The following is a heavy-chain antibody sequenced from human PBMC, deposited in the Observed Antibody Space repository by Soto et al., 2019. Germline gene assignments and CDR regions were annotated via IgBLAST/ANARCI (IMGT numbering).Heavy chain of an antibody. CDR1: GFTFDDYA. V-gene: IGHV3-9*01. CDR3: AKDHGYSSGWVEY. Sequence: EVQLVESGGGLVQPGRSLRLSCAASGFTFDDYAMHWVRQAPGKGLEWVSGISWNSGSIGYADSVKGRFTISRDNAKNSLYLQMNSLRAEDTALYYCAKDHGYSSGWVEYWGQGTLVTVSS. CDR2: ISWNSGSI. D-gene: IGHD6-19*01. J-gene: IGHJ4*02.